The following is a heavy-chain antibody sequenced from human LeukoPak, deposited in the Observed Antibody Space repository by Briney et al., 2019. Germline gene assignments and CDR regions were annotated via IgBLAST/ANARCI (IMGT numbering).Heavy chain of an antibody. CDR3: AHISSSWPDY. V-gene: IGHV3-23*01. D-gene: IGHD6-13*01. CDR2: ISGSGGST. Sequence: PGGSLRLSCVASGFTFDNYAMSWVRQAPGKGLEWVSAISGSGGSTYYADSVKGRFTISRDNSKNTLYLQMNSLRAEDTAVYYCAHISSSWPDYWGQGTLVTVSS. J-gene: IGHJ4*02. CDR1: GFTFDNYA.